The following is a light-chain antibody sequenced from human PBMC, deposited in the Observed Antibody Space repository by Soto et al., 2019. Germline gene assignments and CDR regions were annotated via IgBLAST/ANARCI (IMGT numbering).Light chain of an antibody. J-gene: IGKJ1*01. CDR1: QGISSY. CDR3: QKCNSAPRT. Sequence: IRMNQSPSSFSASTGDRVTITCRASQGISSYLAWYQQKPGKVPKLLIFAASSLQSGVPSRFSGSGSGTDFTLTISSLQPEDVATYYCQKCNSAPRTFGQGTKVDIK. V-gene: IGKV1-27*01. CDR2: AAS.